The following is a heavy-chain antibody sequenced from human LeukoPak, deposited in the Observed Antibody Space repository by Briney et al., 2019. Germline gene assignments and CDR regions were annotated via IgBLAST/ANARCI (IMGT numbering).Heavy chain of an antibody. CDR2: IKQDGSEK. J-gene: IGHJ4*02. V-gene: IGHV3-7*04. CDR1: GFTFSTYW. D-gene: IGHD2-2*01. Sequence: GGSLRLSCAASGFTFSTYWMSWVRQAPGTGLEWVASIKQDGSEKSYVDSVKGRFTTSRDNAKNSLYLQMNSLRAEGTAVYYCARGGYQLLWYWGQGTLVTVSS. CDR3: ARGGYQLLWY.